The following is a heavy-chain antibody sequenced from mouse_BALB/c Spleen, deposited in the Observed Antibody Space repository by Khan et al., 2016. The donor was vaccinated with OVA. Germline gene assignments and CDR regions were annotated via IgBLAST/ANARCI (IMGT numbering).Heavy chain of an antibody. CDR1: GYSFTSYW. D-gene: IGHD2-4*01. Sequence: EVELVESGTVLARPGASVKMSCKASGYSFTSYWMHWVKQRPGLGLEWIGAIYPGISDTRYNQKFKGKAKLTAVTSASTAYMELSSLKNEDSAVYYCTRSYDSYYFDYWGQGTPLTVSS. CDR3: TRSYDSYYFDY. CDR2: IYPGISDT. J-gene: IGHJ2*01. V-gene: IGHV1-5*01.